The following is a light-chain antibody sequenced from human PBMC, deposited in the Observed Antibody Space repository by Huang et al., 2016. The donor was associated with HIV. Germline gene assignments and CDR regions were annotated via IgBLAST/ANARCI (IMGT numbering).Light chain of an antibody. V-gene: IGKV1-39*01. CDR2: VAS. J-gene: IGKJ4*01. Sequence: DIQLTQSPSSLSASVGDRVTISCRASQSITNSLNSYQQKPGKAPKLLIYVASSLQGGVPSRFSGSGSGTDFTLTINSLQPEDFATYYCQQSYITLTFGGGTKVEIK. CDR3: QQSYITLT. CDR1: QSITNS.